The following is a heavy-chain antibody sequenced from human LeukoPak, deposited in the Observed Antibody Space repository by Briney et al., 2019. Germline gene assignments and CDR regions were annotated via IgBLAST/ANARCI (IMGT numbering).Heavy chain of an antibody. Sequence: SQTLSLTCTVSGGSISSGGYYWSWIRQHPGKGLEWIGYIYYSGSTYYNPSLKSRVTISVDTSKNQFSLKLSSVTAADTAVHYCAGDPGQTDAAFDYWGQGTLVTVSS. CDR3: AGDPGQTDAAFDY. CDR1: GGSISSGGYY. CDR2: IYYSGST. D-gene: IGHD1-14*01. J-gene: IGHJ4*02. V-gene: IGHV4-31*03.